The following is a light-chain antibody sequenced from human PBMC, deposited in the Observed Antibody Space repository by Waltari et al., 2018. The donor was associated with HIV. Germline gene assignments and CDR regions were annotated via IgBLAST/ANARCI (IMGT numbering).Light chain of an antibody. CDR2: SAS. CDR3: QQSHSAPLT. V-gene: IGKV1-39*01. Sequence: DIQMTQSPSPLSASVGDRVSITCRASQNIGNNLNWYQQEPGKAPKVLIYSASSLQSGVPSRFSGGGSGTDFTLTINSLQPEDFATYYCQQSHSAPLTFGPGTKV. J-gene: IGKJ3*01. CDR1: QNIGNN.